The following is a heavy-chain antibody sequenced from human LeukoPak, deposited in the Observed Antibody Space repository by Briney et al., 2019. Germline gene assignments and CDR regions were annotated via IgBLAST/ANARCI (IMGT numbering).Heavy chain of an antibody. CDR2: ISGSGGNT. Sequence: TGGSLRLSCAAPGFTFSSYEMNWVRQAPGKGLEWVSSISGSGGNTYYADSVKGRFTISRDNSQNTLYLQMNSLRAEDTAVYYCAKDWTGTKPFDLWGRGTLVTVSS. J-gene: IGHJ2*01. CDR3: AKDWTGTKPFDL. V-gene: IGHV3-23*01. CDR1: GFTFSSYE. D-gene: IGHD3/OR15-3a*01.